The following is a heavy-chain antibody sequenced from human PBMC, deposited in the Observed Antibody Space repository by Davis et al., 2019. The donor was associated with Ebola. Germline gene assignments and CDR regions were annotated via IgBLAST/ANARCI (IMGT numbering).Heavy chain of an antibody. CDR3: ARDSVKGIAVAGHYYGMDV. Sequence: SVKVSCKASGYTFTSYGISWVRQAPGQGLEWMGRIIPILGIANYAQKFQGRVTITADKSTSTAYMELSSLRSEDTAVYYCARDSVKGIAVAGHYYGMDVWGQGTTVTVSS. D-gene: IGHD6-19*01. J-gene: IGHJ6*02. CDR2: IIPILGIA. CDR1: GYTFTSYG. V-gene: IGHV1-69*04.